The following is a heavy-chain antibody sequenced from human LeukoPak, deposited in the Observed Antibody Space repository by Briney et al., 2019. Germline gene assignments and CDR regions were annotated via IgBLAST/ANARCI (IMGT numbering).Heavy chain of an antibody. Sequence: GGSLRLSCAASGFTFSNYAMNWVRQAPGKGLEWVSGISGTGATTYYADFVKGRFTISKDNSKNTLYLQINSLRVEDTAVYFCAKGGPNYYGSGSEIDQWGQGTLVTVSS. CDR2: ISGTGATT. D-gene: IGHD3-10*01. J-gene: IGHJ4*02. CDR1: GFTFSNYA. CDR3: AKGGPNYYGSGSEIDQ. V-gene: IGHV3-23*01.